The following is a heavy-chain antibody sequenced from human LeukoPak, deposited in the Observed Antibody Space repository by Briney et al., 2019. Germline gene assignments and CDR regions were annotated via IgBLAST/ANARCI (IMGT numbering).Heavy chain of an antibody. CDR2: ISGSGGST. Sequence: GGSLRLSCAASGFTFSSYAMSWVRQAPGKGLEWVSAISGSGGSTYYADSVKGRFTISRENSKNTLYLQMNSLRAEDTAVYYCAKGIVLLWFGELLGIDYWGQGTPVTVSS. J-gene: IGHJ4*02. CDR1: GFTFSSYA. D-gene: IGHD3-10*01. CDR3: AKGIVLLWFGELLGIDY. V-gene: IGHV3-23*01.